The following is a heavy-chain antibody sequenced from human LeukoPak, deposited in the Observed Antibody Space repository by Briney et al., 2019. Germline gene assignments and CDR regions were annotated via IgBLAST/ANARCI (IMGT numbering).Heavy chain of an antibody. V-gene: IGHV4-34*01. CDR3: ARIKAARIFGVVNYYYYYYMDV. D-gene: IGHD3-3*01. CDR2: INHSGRT. CDR1: GGSFSGYY. J-gene: IGHJ6*03. Sequence: SETLSLTCAVYGGSFSGYYWSWIRQPPGQGLKWCGGINHSGRTNYHPSLKSRVTISVDTSKNQFSLKLSSVTAAVTAVYYCARIKAARIFGVVNYYYYYYMDVWGKGTTVTVSS.